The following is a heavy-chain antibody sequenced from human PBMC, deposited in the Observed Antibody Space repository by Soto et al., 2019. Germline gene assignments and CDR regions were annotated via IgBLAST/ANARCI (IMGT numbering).Heavy chain of an antibody. Sequence: EGQVLESGGGLVQPGGSLRLSCGASGFTFSNYAMNWVRQAPGKGLEWVSGISGRGSSTYYADSVKGRFTISRDNSQNTIYLKMNSLRAEDTAVYYCAREKYYYDKSGYYSSYLDSWGQGTPVTVSS. J-gene: IGHJ4*02. D-gene: IGHD3-22*01. CDR2: ISGRGSST. V-gene: IGHV3-23*01. CDR3: AREKYYYDKSGYYSSYLDS. CDR1: GFTFSNYA.